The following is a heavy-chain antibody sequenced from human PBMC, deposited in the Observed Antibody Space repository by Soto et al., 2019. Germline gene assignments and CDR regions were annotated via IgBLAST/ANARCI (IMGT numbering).Heavy chain of an antibody. CDR1: GFTFSNAW. D-gene: IGHD2-15*01. CDR2: IKSKADGGTT. V-gene: IGHV3-15*01. CDR3: PTGGIVLAASLDY. J-gene: IGHJ4*02. Sequence: EVQLVESGGGLVKPGGSLRLSCAASGFTFSNAWMTWVRQAPGKGLEWLGRIKSKADGGTTEYAAPVKGRFTISRDDSKNTVYLQVISLKVEDTAVYYCPTGGIVLAASLDYWGQGTLVTVSS.